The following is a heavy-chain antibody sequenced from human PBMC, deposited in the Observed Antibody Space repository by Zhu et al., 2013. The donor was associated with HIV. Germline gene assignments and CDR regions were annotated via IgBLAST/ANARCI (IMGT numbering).Heavy chain of an antibody. D-gene: IGHD3-10*01. CDR2: VNPNSGGT. Sequence: QVQLVQSGAEVKKPGASVKVSCKASGYTFTGYYMHWVRQAPGQGLEWMGWVNPNSGGTNYAQKFQGRVTMTRDTSISTAYMELSRLRSDDTAVYYCARELIWFGTNGWFDYWGQGTLGHRLL. V-gene: IGHV1-2*02. CDR3: ARELIWFGTNGWFDY. J-gene: IGHJ4*02. CDR1: GYTFTGYY.